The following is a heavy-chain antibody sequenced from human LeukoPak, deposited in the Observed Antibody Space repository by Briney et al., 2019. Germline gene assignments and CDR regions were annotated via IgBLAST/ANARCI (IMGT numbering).Heavy chain of an antibody. J-gene: IGHJ4*02. CDR2: IRSKAYGGTT. D-gene: IGHD1-26*01. V-gene: IGHV3-49*04. Sequence: GGSLRLSCTASGFTFGDYAMSWVRQAPGKGLEWVGFIRSKAYGGTTEYAASVKGRFTISRDDSKSIAYLQMNSLKTEDTAVYYCTTEKWELLDYWGQGTLVTVSS. CDR1: GFTFGDYA. CDR3: TTEKWELLDY.